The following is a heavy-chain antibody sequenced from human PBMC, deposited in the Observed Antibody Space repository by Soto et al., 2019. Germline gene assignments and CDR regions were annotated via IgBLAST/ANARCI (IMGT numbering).Heavy chain of an antibody. CDR3: AKEAAARPNYYYYYMDV. D-gene: IGHD6-6*01. V-gene: IGHV3-9*01. CDR1: GFTFDDYA. J-gene: IGHJ6*03. CDR2: ISWNSGSI. Sequence: SLRLSCAASGFTFDDYAMHWVRQAPGKGLEWVSGISWNSGSIGYADSVKSRFTISRDNAKNSLYLQMNSLRAEDTALYYCAKEAAARPNYYYYYMDVWGKGTTVTVSS.